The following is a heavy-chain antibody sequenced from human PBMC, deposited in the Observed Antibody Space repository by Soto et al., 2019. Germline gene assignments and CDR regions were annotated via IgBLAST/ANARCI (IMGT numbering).Heavy chain of an antibody. J-gene: IGHJ4*02. Sequence: SETLSLTCSVSGSSVSDKTYYGSWIRQPPWKRLEWIGYVYYSGTTNYNPSLKSRVTISVDLSKKRFSLRLSSVTTADTAIYYCARTTAVPNTLRSRYFFDYWGQGTLVTVYS. CDR1: GSSVSDKTYY. CDR3: ARTTAVPNTLRSRYFFDY. V-gene: IGHV4-61*01. CDR2: VYYSGTT. D-gene: IGHD4-17*01.